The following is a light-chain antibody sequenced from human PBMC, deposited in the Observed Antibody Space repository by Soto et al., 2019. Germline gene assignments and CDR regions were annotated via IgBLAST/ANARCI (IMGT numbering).Light chain of an antibody. CDR2: DVS. Sequence: QSALTQPASVSGSPGQSITISCTGTIDDVTAYYRVSWYQQTPGTAPKLLIYDVSNRPSGVPDRFSGSRSGNTASLTISGLQAEDEGDYYCSVYTRTSTYVFGNGTKVTVL. J-gene: IGLJ1*01. CDR3: SVYTRTSTYV. CDR1: IDDVTAYYR. V-gene: IGLV2-18*01.